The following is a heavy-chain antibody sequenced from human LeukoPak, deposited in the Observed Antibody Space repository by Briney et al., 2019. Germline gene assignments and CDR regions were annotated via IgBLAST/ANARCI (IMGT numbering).Heavy chain of an antibody. CDR2: IYCSGST. Sequence: PSETLSLTCTVSGGSVSSGSYYWSWIRQPPGKGLEWIGYIYCSGSTNYNPSLKSRVTISVDTSKNQFSLKLSSVTAADTAVYYCAREAVTNWFDPWGQGTLVTVSS. V-gene: IGHV4-61*01. CDR1: GGSVSSGSYY. CDR3: AREAVTNWFDP. J-gene: IGHJ5*02. D-gene: IGHD4-17*01.